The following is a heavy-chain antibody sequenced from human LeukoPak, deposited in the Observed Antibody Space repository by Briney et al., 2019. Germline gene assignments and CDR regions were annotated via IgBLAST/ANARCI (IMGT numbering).Heavy chain of an antibody. V-gene: IGHV4-59*08. Sequence: SETLSLTCTVSGGSISSYYWSWIRQPPGKGLEWIGYIYYSGSTNCNPSLKSRVTISVDTSKNQFSLKLSSVTAADTAVYYCARHSLGYRYGLFDYWGQGTLVTVSS. CDR2: IYYSGST. CDR1: GGSISSYY. J-gene: IGHJ4*02. CDR3: ARHSLGYRYGLFDY. D-gene: IGHD5-18*01.